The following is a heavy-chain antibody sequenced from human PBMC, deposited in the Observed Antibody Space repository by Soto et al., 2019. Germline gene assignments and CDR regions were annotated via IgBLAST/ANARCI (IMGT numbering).Heavy chain of an antibody. CDR1: GGTFSSYA. Sequence: SVKVSCKASGGTFSSYAISWVRQAPGQGLEWMGGIIPIFGTANYAQKFQGRVTITADESTSTAYMELSGLRSEDTAVYYCARGGAYNWNYWFDPWAQGTLVTVSS. CDR2: IIPIFGTA. V-gene: IGHV1-69*13. CDR3: ARGGAYNWNYWFDP. D-gene: IGHD1-7*01. J-gene: IGHJ5*02.